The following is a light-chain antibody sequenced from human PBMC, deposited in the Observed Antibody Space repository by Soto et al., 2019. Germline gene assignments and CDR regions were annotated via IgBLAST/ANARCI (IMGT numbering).Light chain of an antibody. CDR1: SSDVGGYNY. Sequence: QSALTQPPSASGSPGQSVTISCTGTSSDVGGYNYVSWYQQHPGKVPKLMIYEVSKRTSGVPDRFSGSKSGNTASLTVSGLQAEDEADYYCSSYAGSNNLGVFGGGTKLTVL. CDR3: SSYAGSNNLGV. CDR2: EVS. J-gene: IGLJ2*01. V-gene: IGLV2-8*01.